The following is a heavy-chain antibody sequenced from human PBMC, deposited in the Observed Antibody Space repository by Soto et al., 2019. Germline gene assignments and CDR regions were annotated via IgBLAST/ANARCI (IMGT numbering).Heavy chain of an antibody. D-gene: IGHD3-22*01. J-gene: IGHJ6*02. CDR2: IYYSGST. CDR3: ARDPGDSSGYYFDYYYGMDV. V-gene: IGHV4-59*01. Sequence: PSETLSLTCTVSGGSISSYYWSCIRQPPGKGLEWIGYIYYSGSTNYNPSLKSRVTISVDTSKNQFSLKLSSVTAADTALYYCARDPGDSSGYYFDYYYGMDVWGQGTTVTVSS. CDR1: GGSISSYY.